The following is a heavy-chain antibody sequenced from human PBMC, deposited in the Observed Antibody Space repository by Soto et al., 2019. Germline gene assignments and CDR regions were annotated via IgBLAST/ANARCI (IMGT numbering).Heavy chain of an antibody. J-gene: IGHJ5*02. CDR3: ARTTVTTGWSDP. D-gene: IGHD4-17*01. CDR1: WCSISSGCYS. V-gene: IGHV4-30-2*01. CDR2: IYHSGST. Sequence: SETLSLPCAVSWCSISSGCYSWSLIRQPPGKGLEWIGYIYHSGSTYYNPSLKSRVTISVDRSKNQFSLKLSSVTAEDTAVYYCARTTVTTGWSDPRGQGTLVTVSS.